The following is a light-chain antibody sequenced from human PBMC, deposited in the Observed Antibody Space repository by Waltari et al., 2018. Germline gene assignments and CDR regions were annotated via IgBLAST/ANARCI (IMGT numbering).Light chain of an antibody. J-gene: IGKJ4*01. V-gene: IGKV1-6*01. CDR2: AAS. CDR1: QGIRND. Sequence: AIQMTQSPSSLSASVGDRVTITCRASQGIRNDLGWYQQKPGKAPKLLIYAASSLQSGVPSRCSGSGSGADFTLTISSLQPEDFATYYCLQDYNYPRTFGGGTKVEIK. CDR3: LQDYNYPRT.